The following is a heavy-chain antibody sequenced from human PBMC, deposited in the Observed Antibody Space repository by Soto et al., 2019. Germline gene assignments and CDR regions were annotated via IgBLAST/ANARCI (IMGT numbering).Heavy chain of an antibody. CDR3: AKVERAVAGIID. J-gene: IGHJ4*02. CDR1: GFTFSSYA. Sequence: EVQLLESGGGLVQPGGSLRLSCAASGFTFSSYAMSWVGQAPGKGLDWVSAISVSVGSTYYADSVKGRFTISRDNSKNTLYLQMNSMRAEDTAVYYCAKVERAVAGIIDWGQGTLVTVSS. D-gene: IGHD6-19*01. V-gene: IGHV3-23*01. CDR2: ISVSVGST.